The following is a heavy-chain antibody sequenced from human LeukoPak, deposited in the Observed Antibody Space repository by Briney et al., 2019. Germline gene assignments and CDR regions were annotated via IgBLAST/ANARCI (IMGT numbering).Heavy chain of an antibody. D-gene: IGHD4-11*01. V-gene: IGHV4-34*01. CDR3: ARGNSNYVGNWFDP. CDR1: GGSFSGYY. CDR2: INHSGST. Sequence: SETLSLTCAVYGGSFSGYYWSWIRQPPGKGLEWIGEINHSGSTNYNPSIKSRVTISVDTSKNQLSLKLSSVTAADTAVYYCARGNSNYVGNWFDPWGQGTLVTVSS. J-gene: IGHJ5*02.